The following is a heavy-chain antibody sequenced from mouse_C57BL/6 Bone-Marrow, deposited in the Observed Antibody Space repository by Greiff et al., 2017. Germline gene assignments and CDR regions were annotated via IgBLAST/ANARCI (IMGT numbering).Heavy chain of an antibody. V-gene: IGHV1-64*01. D-gene: IGHD1-1*01. Sequence: VQLQQPGAELVKPGASVKLSCKASGYTFTSYWMHWVKQRPGQGLEWIGMIHPNSGSTNYNEKFKSKATLTVDKSSSTAYMQLSSLTSEDSAVYYCARPSGYYYGSSYPYWYFDVWGTGTTVTVSS. CDR2: IHPNSGST. CDR1: GYTFTSYW. J-gene: IGHJ1*03. CDR3: ARPSGYYYGSSYPYWYFDV.